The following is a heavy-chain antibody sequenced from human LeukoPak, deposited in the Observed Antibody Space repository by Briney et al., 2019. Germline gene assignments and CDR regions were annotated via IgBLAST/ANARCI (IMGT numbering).Heavy chain of an antibody. J-gene: IGHJ4*02. Sequence: PSETLSLTCAVYGGSFSGYYWSWIRQPPGKGLEWIGEINHSGSTNYNPSLKSRVTISVDTSKNQFSLKLSSVTAADTAVYYCARPRGSYYGYWGQGTLVTVSS. CDR1: GGSFSGYY. CDR3: ARPRGSYYGY. CDR2: INHSGST. V-gene: IGHV4-34*01. D-gene: IGHD1-26*01.